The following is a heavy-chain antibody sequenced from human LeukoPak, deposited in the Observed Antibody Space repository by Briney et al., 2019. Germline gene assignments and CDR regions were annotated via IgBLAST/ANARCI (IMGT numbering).Heavy chain of an antibody. CDR1: GGSISSYY. D-gene: IGHD6-25*01. Sequence: SETLSLSCTVSGGSISSYYWSWIRQPPGKGLEWIGYIYYSGSTNYNPSLKSRVTISVDTSKNQFSLKLSSVTAADTAVYYCARVGAASAYYHYYMDVWGKGTTVTVSS. CDR3: ARVGAASAYYHYYMDV. V-gene: IGHV4-59*01. CDR2: IYYSGST. J-gene: IGHJ6*03.